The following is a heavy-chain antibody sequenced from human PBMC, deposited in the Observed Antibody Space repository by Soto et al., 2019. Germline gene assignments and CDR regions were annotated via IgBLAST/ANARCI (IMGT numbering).Heavy chain of an antibody. D-gene: IGHD4-4*01. CDR1: GFTFSSYG. CDR2: ISYDGSNK. Sequence: QVQLVESGGGVVQPGRSLRLSCAASGFTFSSYGMHWVRQAPGKGLEWVAVISYDGSNKYYADSVKGRFTISRDNSKNTLYLQMNSLRAEDTAVYYCAKDLWGYSNLGGGGMDVWGQGTTVTVSS. CDR3: AKDLWGYSNLGGGGMDV. J-gene: IGHJ6*02. V-gene: IGHV3-30*18.